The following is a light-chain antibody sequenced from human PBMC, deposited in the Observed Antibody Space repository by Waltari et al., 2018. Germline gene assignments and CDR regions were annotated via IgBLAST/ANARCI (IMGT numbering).Light chain of an antibody. J-gene: IGKJ5*01. V-gene: IGKV1-9*01. CDR2: AAS. CDR3: QQFNSYPIT. CDR1: QGISSS. Sequence: DIQLTQSPSFLSASVGDRVTITCRASQGISSSFAWYHQKPGKAPKLLIYAASTLQSGVPSRFSGSGSGTEFTLTISSLQPEDFATYYCQQFNSYPITFGQGTRLEIK.